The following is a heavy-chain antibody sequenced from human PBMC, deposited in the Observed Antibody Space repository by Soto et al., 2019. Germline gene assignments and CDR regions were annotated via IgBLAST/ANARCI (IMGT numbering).Heavy chain of an antibody. V-gene: IGHV3-23*01. Sequence: EVQLLESGGGLVQPGGSLRLSCAASGFTFSSYAMTWVRQAPGKGLEWVSAISGSGGSTYYAASVKGRFTISRDNSKNTLYLQMNSLRVEDTAVYYCAKDRTFDSSGYYSYWGQGTLVTVSS. J-gene: IGHJ4*02. CDR2: ISGSGGST. CDR1: GFTFSSYA. D-gene: IGHD3-22*01. CDR3: AKDRTFDSSGYYSY.